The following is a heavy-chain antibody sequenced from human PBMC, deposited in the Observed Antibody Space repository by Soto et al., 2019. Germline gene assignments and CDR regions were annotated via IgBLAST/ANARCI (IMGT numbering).Heavy chain of an antibody. CDR1: GFSFSISP. CDR2: ISYDGTNK. D-gene: IGHD7-27*01. J-gene: IGHJ4*02. Sequence: GGSLRLSCAASGFSFSISPMHWVRQAPGKGPEWVALISYDGTNKFYADSVKGRFTISRDNSKSTLYLQVDSLRPEDAAVYYCARDPKTSGGQHWAFNYFDSWGQGTLVSVSS. V-gene: IGHV3-30-3*01. CDR3: ARDPKTSGGQHWAFNYFDS.